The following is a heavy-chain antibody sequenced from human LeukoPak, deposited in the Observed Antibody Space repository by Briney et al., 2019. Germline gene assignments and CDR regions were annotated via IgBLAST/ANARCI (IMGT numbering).Heavy chain of an antibody. D-gene: IGHD1-26*01. Sequence: RSGGSLRLSCAASGFTFDDYGMSWVRHAPGKGLEWISGINWNGGSTGYADSVKGRFTISRDNAKNSLYLQMNSLRAEDTALYYCARGGIVGATTSYDYWGQGTLVTVSS. CDR3: ARGGIVGATTSYDY. V-gene: IGHV3-20*04. CDR1: GFTFDDYG. CDR2: INWNGGST. J-gene: IGHJ4*02.